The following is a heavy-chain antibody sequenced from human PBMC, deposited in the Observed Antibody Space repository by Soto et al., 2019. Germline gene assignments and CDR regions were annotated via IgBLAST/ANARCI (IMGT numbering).Heavy chain of an antibody. CDR2: INPSSGDT. D-gene: IGHD1-26*01. Sequence: ASVKVSCKASGYTFTGYYVHWVRQAPGQGLEWMGWINPSSGDTYLAQRFQGRVTMNRDTSIGTAYMELRGLTSEDTAEYYCAKGGAIVAADTRVYIYNAMDVWGQGTTVTVSS. CDR1: GYTFTGYY. V-gene: IGHV1-2*02. CDR3: AKGGAIVAADTRVYIYNAMDV. J-gene: IGHJ6*02.